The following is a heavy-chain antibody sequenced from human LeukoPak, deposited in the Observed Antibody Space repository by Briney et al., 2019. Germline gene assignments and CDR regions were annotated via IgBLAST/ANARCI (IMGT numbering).Heavy chain of an antibody. J-gene: IGHJ4*02. CDR3: ARGEEKATITALDS. CDR2: ISSSSSYI. V-gene: IGHV3-21*01. D-gene: IGHD5-24*01. CDR1: GFTFSNYD. Sequence: GGSLRLSCAASGFTFSNYDMHWVRQAPGKGLEWVSAISSSSSYIYYADSIKGRFTISRDNAENSLYLQMNSLRAVDTAVYYCARGEEKATITALDSWGQGTLVTVSS.